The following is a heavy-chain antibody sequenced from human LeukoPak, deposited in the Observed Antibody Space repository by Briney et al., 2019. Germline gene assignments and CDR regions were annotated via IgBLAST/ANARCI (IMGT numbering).Heavy chain of an antibody. CDR2: IYYSGST. Sequence: SETLSLTCTVSGGSISSSSYYWGWIRQPPGKGLEWIGSIYYSGSTYYNPSLKSRVTISVDTSKNQFSLKLSSVTAADTAVYYCARTGYIAALYYFDYWGQGTLVTVSS. CDR1: GGSISSSSYY. V-gene: IGHV4-39*07. CDR3: ARTGYIAALYYFDY. D-gene: IGHD6-13*01. J-gene: IGHJ4*02.